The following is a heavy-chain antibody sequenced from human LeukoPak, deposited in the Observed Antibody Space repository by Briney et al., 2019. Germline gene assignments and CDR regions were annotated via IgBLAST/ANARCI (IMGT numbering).Heavy chain of an antibody. V-gene: IGHV3-23*01. CDR2: FSGSGGST. D-gene: IGHD6-19*01. J-gene: IGHJ4*02. CDR1: GFTFSSYA. Sequence: GGSLRLSCAASGFTFSSYAMSWVRQAPGKGLEWVSAFSGSGGSTYYADSVKGRFTISRDNSKNTLYLQMNSLRAEDTAVYYCAKDIKRGQWLDKYYFDYWGQGTLVTVSS. CDR3: AKDIKRGQWLDKYYFDY.